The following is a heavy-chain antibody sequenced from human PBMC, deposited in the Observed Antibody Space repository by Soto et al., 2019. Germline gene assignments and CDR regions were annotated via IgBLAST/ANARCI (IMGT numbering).Heavy chain of an antibody. V-gene: IGHV3-30*18. J-gene: IGHJ4*02. CDR2: ISYDGSNK. D-gene: IGHD4-4*01. CDR1: GFTFSSYG. Sequence: PGGSLRLSCAASGFTFSSYGMHWVRQAPGKGLEWVAVISYDGSNKYYADSVKGRFTISRDNSKNTLYLQMNSLRAEDTAVYYCANLPRGLQRGYWGQGTLVTVSS. CDR3: ANLPRGLQRGY.